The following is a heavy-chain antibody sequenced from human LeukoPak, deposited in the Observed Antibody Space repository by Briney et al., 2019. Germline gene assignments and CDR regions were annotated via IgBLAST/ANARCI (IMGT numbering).Heavy chain of an antibody. CDR2: ISYDGSNK. CDR3: AKERLPAQWLPRDYFDY. D-gene: IGHD6-19*01. V-gene: IGHV3-30*18. CDR1: GFTFSSYG. Sequence: GGSLRLSCAASGFTFSSYGMHWVRQAPGKGLEWVAVISYDGSNKYYADSVKGRFTISRDNSKNTLYLQMNSLRAEDTAVCYCAKERLPAQWLPRDYFDYWGQGTLVTVSS. J-gene: IGHJ4*02.